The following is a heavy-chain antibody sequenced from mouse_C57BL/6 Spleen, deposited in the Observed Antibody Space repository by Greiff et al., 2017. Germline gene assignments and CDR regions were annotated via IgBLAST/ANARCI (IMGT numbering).Heavy chain of an antibody. J-gene: IGHJ3*01. CDR2: IYPGSGST. Sequence: QVQLQQPGAELVKPGASVKMSCKASGYTFTSYWITWVKQRPGQGLEWIGDIYPGSGSTTYNEKFKSKATLTADTSYSTAYMQFSSLTSEYSAVYYCARSYYYGSSYAFAYWGQGTLVTVSA. V-gene: IGHV1-55*01. CDR3: ARSYYYGSSYAFAY. CDR1: GYTFTSYW. D-gene: IGHD1-1*01.